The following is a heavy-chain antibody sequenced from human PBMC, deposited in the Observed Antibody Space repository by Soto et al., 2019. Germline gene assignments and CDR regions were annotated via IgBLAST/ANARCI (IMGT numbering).Heavy chain of an antibody. V-gene: IGHV3-53*01. J-gene: IGHJ5*02. CDR3: ARDLALTS. Sequence: EVQLVEPGGGLIQPGGSLRLSCAASGFTVSSNYMSWVRQAPGKGLEWVSVSYSGGSTYYADSVKGRLTISRDNSKNTLYLQLHILRADDTAVYYCARDLALTSWGQGTLVTVSS. D-gene: IGHD7-27*01. CDR1: GFTVSSNY. CDR2: SYSGGST.